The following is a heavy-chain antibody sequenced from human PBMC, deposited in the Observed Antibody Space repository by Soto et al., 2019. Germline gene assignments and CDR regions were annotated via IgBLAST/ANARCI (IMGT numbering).Heavy chain of an antibody. D-gene: IGHD6-19*01. V-gene: IGHV3-73*01. CDR2: IRSKANSYAT. J-gene: IGHJ1*01. CDR1: EFTFSGSA. CDR3: TTIYIAVAGPAEYFQH. Sequence: GGSLRLSCAASEFTFSGSAMHWVRQASGKGLEWVGRIRSKANSYATAYAASVKGRFTISRDDSKNTAYLQMNSLKTEDTAVYYCTTIYIAVAGPAEYFQHWGQGTLVTVSS.